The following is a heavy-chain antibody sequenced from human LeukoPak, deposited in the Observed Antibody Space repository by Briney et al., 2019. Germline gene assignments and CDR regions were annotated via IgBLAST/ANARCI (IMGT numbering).Heavy chain of an antibody. Sequence: SETLSLTCAVYGGSFSGYYWNWIRQPPGKGLEWIGYIYYSGATNCNPSLKSRVTISVDTSKNQFSLKLSSVTAADTAVYYCARGVYIAAAQYGFWGQGTLVTVSS. CDR3: ARGVYIAAAQYGF. CDR2: IYYSGAT. V-gene: IGHV4-59*01. J-gene: IGHJ4*02. D-gene: IGHD6-13*01. CDR1: GGSFSGYY.